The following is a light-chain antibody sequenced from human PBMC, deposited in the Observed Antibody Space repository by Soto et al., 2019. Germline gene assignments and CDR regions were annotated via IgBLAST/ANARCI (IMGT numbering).Light chain of an antibody. V-gene: IGKV3-15*01. CDR3: QQYNNWPWT. J-gene: IGKJ1*01. Sequence: EIVMTQYPATLSVSPGGRATLSCRASQSISDTLAWYQQKPGQAPRLLIHGASTRATGFPGRFSGSGSGTDFTLTISSLQSEDFAVYYCQQYNNWPWTFGQGTKVEIK. CDR2: GAS. CDR1: QSISDT.